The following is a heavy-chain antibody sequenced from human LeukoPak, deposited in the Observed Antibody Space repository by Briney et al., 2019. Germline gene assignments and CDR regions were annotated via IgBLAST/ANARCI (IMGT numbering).Heavy chain of an antibody. J-gene: IGHJ4*02. CDR1: GFTFSRYA. CDR2: ISGSGGST. Sequence: GGSLRLSCAASGFTFSRYAMSWVRQAPGKGLEWVSAISGSGGSTYYADSVKGRFTISRDNSKNTLYLQMNSLRAEDTAVYYCAMTGYKPDPPSFDYWGQGTLVTVSS. V-gene: IGHV3-23*01. CDR3: AMTGYKPDPPSFDY. D-gene: IGHD2-2*02.